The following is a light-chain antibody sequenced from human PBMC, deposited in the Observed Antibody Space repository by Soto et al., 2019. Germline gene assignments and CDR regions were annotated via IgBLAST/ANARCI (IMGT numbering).Light chain of an antibody. J-gene: IGLJ1*01. CDR2: DVS. Sequence: QSVLTQPRSVSGSPGQSVTISCTGTSSDVGGYNYVSWYQQHPGKAPKLMIYDVSKRPSGVPDRFSGSESGNTASLTISGLQAEDEADYYCCSYAGSYTFIVFGTGTKLTVL. CDR3: CSYAGSYTFIV. V-gene: IGLV2-11*01. CDR1: SSDVGGYNY.